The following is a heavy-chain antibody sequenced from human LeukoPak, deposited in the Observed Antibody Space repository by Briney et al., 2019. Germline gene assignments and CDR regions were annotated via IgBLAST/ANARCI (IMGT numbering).Heavy chain of an antibody. CDR3: AKDRPLKGGFDP. Sequence: PGGSLRPSCVVSGFSLSTYGMLWVRQAPGKGLEWVSFIRSNGVEKYYEDSVKGRFTISRDNSKSTLYLQMNSLRTEDTALYYCAKDRPLKGGFDPWGQGSLVTVSS. D-gene: IGHD3-16*01. CDR1: GFSLSTYG. J-gene: IGHJ5*02. V-gene: IGHV3-30*02. CDR2: IRSNGVEK.